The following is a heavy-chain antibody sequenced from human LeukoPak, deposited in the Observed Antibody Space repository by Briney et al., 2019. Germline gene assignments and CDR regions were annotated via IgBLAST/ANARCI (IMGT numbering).Heavy chain of an antibody. CDR3: ARENCSGGSCYSIYYYYYMDV. D-gene: IGHD2-15*01. CDR1: GYSISSGYY. Sequence: SETLSLTCTVSGYSISSGYYWGWIRQPPGKGLEWIGYIYYSGSTNYNPSLKSRVTISVDTSKNQFSLKLSSVTAADTAVYYCARENCSGGSCYSIYYYYYMDVWGKGTTVTVSS. J-gene: IGHJ6*03. CDR2: IYYSGST. V-gene: IGHV4-38-2*02.